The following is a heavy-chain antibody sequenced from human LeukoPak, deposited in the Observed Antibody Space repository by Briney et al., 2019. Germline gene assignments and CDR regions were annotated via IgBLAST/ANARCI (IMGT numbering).Heavy chain of an antibody. J-gene: IGHJ5*02. CDR2: ISGSGGST. D-gene: IGHD4-11*01. CDR1: GFTFSSYA. CDR3: VVTTVTTTDWFDP. V-gene: IGHV3-23*01. Sequence: GGSLRLSCAASGFTFSSYAMSWVRQAPGKGLDWVSGISGSGGSTYYADSVKGRFTISRDNSKNTLYLQMDSLRAEDTAVYYCVVTTVTTTDWFDPWGQGTLVIVSS.